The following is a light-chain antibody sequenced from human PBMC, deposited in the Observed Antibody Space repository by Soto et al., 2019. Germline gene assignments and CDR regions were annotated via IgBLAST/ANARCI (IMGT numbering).Light chain of an antibody. Sequence: DIHMTQSPSTLSASVGDRVTITCRASQSISDWLAWYQQKPGKAPDLLIYKASSLQSGVPSRFSGSGSGTEFTLTVSSLQPDDFATYYCQQYNTYPLTFGGGTKVEIK. CDR2: KAS. J-gene: IGKJ4*01. CDR1: QSISDW. V-gene: IGKV1-5*03. CDR3: QQYNTYPLT.